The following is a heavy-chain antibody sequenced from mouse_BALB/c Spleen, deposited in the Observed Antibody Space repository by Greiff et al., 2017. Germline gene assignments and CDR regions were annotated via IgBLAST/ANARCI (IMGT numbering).Heavy chain of an antibody. V-gene: IGHV1-67*01. Sequence: QVQLQQSGPELVRPGESVKISCKGSGYTFTDYAMHWVKQSHAKSLEWIGVISIYYDNTNYNQKFKGKATMTVDKSSSTAYMELARLTSEDSAIYYCASPTARLRDYYAMDYWGQGTSVTVSS. CDR2: ISIYYDNT. D-gene: IGHD3-1*01. CDR1: GYTFTDYA. CDR3: ASPTARLRDYYAMDY. J-gene: IGHJ4*01.